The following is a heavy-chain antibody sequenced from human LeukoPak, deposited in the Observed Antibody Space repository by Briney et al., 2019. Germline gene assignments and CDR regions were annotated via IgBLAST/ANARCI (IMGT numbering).Heavy chain of an antibody. Sequence: GGSLRLSCTVSGFTVSSNSMSWVRQAPGKGLEWVSFIYSAGSTHYSDSVKGRFTISIDNSKNTLYLQMNSLRAEDTAVYYCAKEGILHDAFDIWGQGTMVTVSS. CDR1: GFTVSSNS. CDR3: AKEGILHDAFDI. CDR2: IYSAGST. D-gene: IGHD2-15*01. J-gene: IGHJ3*02. V-gene: IGHV3-53*05.